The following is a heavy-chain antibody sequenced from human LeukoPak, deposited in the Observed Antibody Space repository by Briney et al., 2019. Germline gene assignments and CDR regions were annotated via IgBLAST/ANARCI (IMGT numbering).Heavy chain of an antibody. CDR1: GVSLTDSS. D-gene: IGHD2-21*02. Sequence: PGGSLRLSCAASGVSLTDSSVHWVRQASGKGLEWLGRIRDKASTYATAYAASVRGRFTISRDDSKHTAYLQMNSLKTDDTAVYYCTADGDNSDFWGQGTLVTVSS. CDR2: IRDKASTYAT. CDR3: TADGDNSDF. V-gene: IGHV3-73*01. J-gene: IGHJ4*02.